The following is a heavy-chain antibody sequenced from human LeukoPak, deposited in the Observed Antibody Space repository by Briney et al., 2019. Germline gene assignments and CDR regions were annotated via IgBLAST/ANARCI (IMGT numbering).Heavy chain of an antibody. CDR3: AREGYSSRWNDC. CDR1: GGSISNYY. Sequence: PSETLSLTCTVSGGSISNYYWTWIRQPPGKGLEWIGYINYRGNTNYNPSLKNRVSMSVDMSKNQFSLKLRSVTAADTAVYFCAREGYSSRWNDCWGQGTLVTVSS. V-gene: IGHV4-59*01. J-gene: IGHJ4*02. D-gene: IGHD6-19*01. CDR2: INYRGNT.